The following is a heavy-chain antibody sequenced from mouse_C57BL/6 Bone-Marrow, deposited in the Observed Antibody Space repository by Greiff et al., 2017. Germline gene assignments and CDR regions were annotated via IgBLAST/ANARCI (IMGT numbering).Heavy chain of an antibody. CDR1: GFTFREFY. V-gene: IGHV7-1*01. CDR2: SRNKANDYTT. CDR3: SRDPKGYFDY. Sequence: EVNVVESGGGLVQSGRSLRLSCATSGFTFREFYMEWVRQAPGKGLEWIAASRNKANDYTTEYSASVKGRFIVSRDTSQSILYLQMNALRAEDSAIYYGSRDPKGYFDYWGQGTTLTCSS. J-gene: IGHJ2*01.